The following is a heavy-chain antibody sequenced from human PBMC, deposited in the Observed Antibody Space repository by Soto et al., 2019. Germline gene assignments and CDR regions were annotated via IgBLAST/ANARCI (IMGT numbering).Heavy chain of an antibody. CDR2: ISAYNGNT. V-gene: IGHV1-18*01. CDR1: GYTFTSYG. Sequence: QVQLVQSGAEVKKPGASVKVSCKASGYTFTSYGISWVRQAPGQGLEWMGWISAYNGNTNSAQKLQGRVTMTPDTSTGTDYMEMRSLRSDDTPVYYCARDVSPPDSWGQGTLVTVSS. CDR3: ARDVSPPDS. J-gene: IGHJ5*01.